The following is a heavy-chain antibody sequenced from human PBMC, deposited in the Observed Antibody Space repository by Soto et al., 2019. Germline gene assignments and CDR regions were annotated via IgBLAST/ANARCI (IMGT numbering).Heavy chain of an antibody. CDR2: ISGNSKYI. D-gene: IGHD3-9*01. J-gene: IGHJ6*03. V-gene: IGHV3-21*01. CDR1: GFIFSTYT. Sequence: GGSLRLSCAASGFIFSTYTMNWVRQAPGKGLEWVSSISGNSKYIYYADSVKGGFTISRDNAKNSLYLQMNSLRAEDTAVYYCARGIANDILTGYYKGFYYYYMDVWGKGTTVTVSS. CDR3: ARGIANDILTGYYKGFYYYYMDV.